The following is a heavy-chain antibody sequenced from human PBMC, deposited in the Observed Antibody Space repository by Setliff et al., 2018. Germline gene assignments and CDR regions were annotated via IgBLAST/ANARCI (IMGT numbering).Heavy chain of an antibody. CDR2: TIPIFGST. CDR3: AREGVDTRSSTDYRYYMDV. J-gene: IGHJ6*03. V-gene: IGHV1-69*05. D-gene: IGHD5-18*01. Sequence: ASVKVSCKASGGTFSSYGISWVRQAPGQGLEWMGGTIPIFGSTNYAQKFQDSVTIITDESTSTAYMELRSLRTEDTAVYYCAREGVDTRSSTDYRYYMDVWGKGTTVTVSS. CDR1: GGTFSSYG.